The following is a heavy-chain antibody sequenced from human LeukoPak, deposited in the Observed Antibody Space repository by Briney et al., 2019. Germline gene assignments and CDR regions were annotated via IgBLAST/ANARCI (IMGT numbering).Heavy chain of an antibody. CDR2: ITGTGGST. CDR1: GFTFSSYT. J-gene: IGHJ6*03. V-gene: IGHV3-23*01. Sequence: GGSLRLSCAASGFTFSSYTVSWVRQAPGKGLEWVSGITGTGGSTYYADSVKGRFTISRDNSKNTLYLQMNSLRADDTAVYYCARNYDFWSGSPNYYFYMDVWGKGTTVTVSS. D-gene: IGHD3-3*01. CDR3: ARNYDFWSGSPNYYFYMDV.